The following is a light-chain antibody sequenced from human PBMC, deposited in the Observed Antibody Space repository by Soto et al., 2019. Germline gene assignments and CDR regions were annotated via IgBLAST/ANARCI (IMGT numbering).Light chain of an antibody. CDR3: QQSYATPRT. CDR1: QSISNY. J-gene: IGKJ1*01. CDR2: AAS. V-gene: IGKV1-39*01. Sequence: DIQMTQSPSSLSASIGDRVTITCRASQSISNYLNWYQQKPGKAPKLLIYAASSLQSGVPSRFSGSGSGTDFTLNISSLQPEDFATYYGQQSYATPRTFGQGTKVEIK.